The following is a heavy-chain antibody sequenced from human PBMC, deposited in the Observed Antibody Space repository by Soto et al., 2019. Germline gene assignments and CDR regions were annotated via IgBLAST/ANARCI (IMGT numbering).Heavy chain of an antibody. J-gene: IGHJ4*02. Sequence: GGSLRLSCAASGFTVSSNYMNWVRQAPGKGLEWVSIIYSGGSTYYADSVKARFTISRDNSKNTLYLQMNSLRAEDTAVYYCARGYCISTSCYRVPFDYWGQGTLVTVSS. CDR2: IYSGGST. V-gene: IGHV3-66*01. CDR1: GFTVSSNY. D-gene: IGHD2-2*01. CDR3: ARGYCISTSCYRVPFDY.